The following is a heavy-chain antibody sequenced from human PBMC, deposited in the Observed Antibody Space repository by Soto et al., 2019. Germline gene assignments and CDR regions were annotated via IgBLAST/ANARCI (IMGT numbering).Heavy chain of an antibody. J-gene: IGHJ3*02. CDR3: ARVTNRYYYGPTDAFDI. V-gene: IGHV1-46*01. CDR1: GYTFTSYY. CDR2: INPSGGST. Sequence: ASVKVSCKASGYTFTSYYMHWVRQAPGQGLEWMGIINPSGGSTSYAQKFQGRVTMTRDTSTSTVYMELSSLRSEDTAVYYCARVTNRYYYGPTDAFDIWGQGTMVTVSS. D-gene: IGHD3-10*01.